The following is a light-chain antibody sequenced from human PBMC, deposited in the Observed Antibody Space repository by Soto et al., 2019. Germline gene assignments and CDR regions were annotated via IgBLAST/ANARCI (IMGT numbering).Light chain of an antibody. V-gene: IGLV2-8*01. J-gene: IGLJ1*01. CDR3: SSFVGGNIYV. Sequence: QSVLTQSPSVSAAPGQKVTISCSGSSSDVGGYDFVAWHQQHPGKAPRLMIYDVSKRPSGVPDRFSGSKSGYTASLTVSGLQAEDEADYYCSSFVGGNIYVFGTGTKVTVL. CDR2: DVS. CDR1: SSDVGGYDF.